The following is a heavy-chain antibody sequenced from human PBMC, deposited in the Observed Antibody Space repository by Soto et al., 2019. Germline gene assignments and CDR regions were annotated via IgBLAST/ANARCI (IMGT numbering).Heavy chain of an antibody. Sequence: QVQLVESGGGVVQPGRSLRLSCAASGFTDSSYGMHWVRQAPGKGLEWVAVISYDGSDKYYADSVKGRFTISRDNSNNTLYLQMDSLRAEDTAVYYCAKGVVGATTYFQHWGQGTLVTVSS. D-gene: IGHD1-26*01. CDR2: ISYDGSDK. CDR1: GFTDSSYG. V-gene: IGHV3-30*18. J-gene: IGHJ1*01. CDR3: AKGVVGATTYFQH.